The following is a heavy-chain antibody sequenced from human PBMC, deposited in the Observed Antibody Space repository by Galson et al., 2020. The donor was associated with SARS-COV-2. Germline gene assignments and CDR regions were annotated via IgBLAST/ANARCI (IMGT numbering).Heavy chain of an antibody. D-gene: IGHD4-17*01. CDR2: IYYSGST. CDR1: GGSISSYY. V-gene: IGHV4-59*01. Sequence: SETLSLTCTVSGGSISSYYWSWIRQPPGKGLEWIGYIYYSGSTNYNPSLKSRVTISVDTSKNQFSLKLSSVTAADTAVYYCARLDYVGSYYYGMDVWGQGTTVTVSS. CDR3: ARLDYVGSYYYGMDV. J-gene: IGHJ6*02.